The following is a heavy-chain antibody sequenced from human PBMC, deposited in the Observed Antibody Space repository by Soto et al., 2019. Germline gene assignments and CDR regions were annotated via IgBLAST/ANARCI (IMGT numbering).Heavy chain of an antibody. V-gene: IGHV4-31*03. CDR3: ARGGGRYDSSGPPGY. J-gene: IGHJ4*02. Sequence: TLSLTCTVSGGSISSCVYYWGWIRQHPGKGLEWIGYIYYSGSTYYNPSLKSRVTISVDTSKNQFSLKLSSVTAADTAVYYCARGGGRYDSSGPPGYWGQGTLVTVS. D-gene: IGHD3-22*01. CDR1: GGSISSCVYY. CDR2: IYYSGST.